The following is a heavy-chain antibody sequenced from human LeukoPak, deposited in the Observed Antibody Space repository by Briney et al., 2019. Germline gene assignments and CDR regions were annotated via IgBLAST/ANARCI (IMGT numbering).Heavy chain of an antibody. V-gene: IGHV3-7*01. D-gene: IGHD6-13*01. CDR1: GFTFSSYW. Sequence: GGSLRLSCSVSGFTFSSYWMNWVRPAPGTGLGWGASIRQDGGEKSYADSVKGRFTISRDNTKSSLYLQMSSLRAEDTAVYYCARDGTAAGLYFDLWGQGTLVTVSS. J-gene: IGHJ4*01. CDR2: IRQDGGEK. CDR3: ARDGTAAGLYFDL.